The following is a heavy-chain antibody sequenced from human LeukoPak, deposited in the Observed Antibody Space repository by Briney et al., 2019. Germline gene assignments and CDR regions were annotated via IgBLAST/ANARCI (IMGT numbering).Heavy chain of an antibody. CDR2: ISYDGSSK. Sequence: GGPLRLSCAASGFTFSSYGMHWVRQAPGKGLEWLAVISYDGSSKYYADSVKRRFTISRDNSKNTLYLQMNSLRAEDTAVYYCAKSSPPRVGARSYYYYYMDVWGQGTTVTVSS. CDR1: GFTFSSYG. J-gene: IGHJ6*03. CDR3: AKSSPPRVGARSYYYYYMDV. V-gene: IGHV3-30*18. D-gene: IGHD1-26*01.